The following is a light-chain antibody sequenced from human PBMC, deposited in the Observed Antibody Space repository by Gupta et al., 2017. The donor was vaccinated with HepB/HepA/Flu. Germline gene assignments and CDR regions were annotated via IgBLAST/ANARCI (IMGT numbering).Light chain of an antibody. CDR3: QSADSSGTYHV. Sequence: GDALPKQYAYWYQQKPGQAPVLVIYKDSERPSVIPERFSGSSSGTTVTLTISGVQAEDEADYYCQSADSSGTYHVFGTGTKVTVL. V-gene: IGLV3-25*03. J-gene: IGLJ1*01. CDR2: KDS. CDR1: ALPKQY.